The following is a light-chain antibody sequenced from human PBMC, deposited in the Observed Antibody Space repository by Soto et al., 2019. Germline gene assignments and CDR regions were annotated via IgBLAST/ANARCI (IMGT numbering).Light chain of an antibody. CDR2: VAY. Sequence: LTCQASQDISSYLNWYQQKPGKAPKVLIYVAYNLQSGVPSRFSGSGSGTDFTLTIRSLQPEDFATYYCIQDYNYPLTFGGGTKVDIK. V-gene: IGKV1-6*01. J-gene: IGKJ4*01. CDR3: IQDYNYPLT. CDR1: QDISSY.